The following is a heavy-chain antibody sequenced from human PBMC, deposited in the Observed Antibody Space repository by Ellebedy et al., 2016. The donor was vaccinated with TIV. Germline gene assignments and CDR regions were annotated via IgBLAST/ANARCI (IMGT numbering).Heavy chain of an antibody. J-gene: IGHJ4*02. Sequence: KVSXXGSGYRFTSYWIGWVRQMPGKGLEWMGIIYPGDSDTRYSPSFQGQVTISADKSIGTAYLQWSSLKASDTAMYYCARRDDDYEFLDYWGQGTLVTVSS. CDR1: GYRFTSYW. V-gene: IGHV5-51*01. CDR2: IYPGDSDT. D-gene: IGHD4-17*01. CDR3: ARRDDDYEFLDY.